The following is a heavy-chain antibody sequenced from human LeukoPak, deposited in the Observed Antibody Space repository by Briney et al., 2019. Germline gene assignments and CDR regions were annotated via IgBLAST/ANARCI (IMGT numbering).Heavy chain of an antibody. CDR3: ARDGRAAYSSGWDYYYGMDV. J-gene: IGHJ6*02. CDR2: IYYSGST. V-gene: IGHV4-59*01. D-gene: IGHD6-19*01. CDR1: GGSISGYY. Sequence: SETLSLTCTVSGGSISGYYWSWIRQPPGKGLEWIGYIYYSGSTNYNPSLKSRVTISVDTSKNQFSLKLSSVTAADTAVYYCARDGRAAYSSGWDYYYGMDVWGQGTTVTVSS.